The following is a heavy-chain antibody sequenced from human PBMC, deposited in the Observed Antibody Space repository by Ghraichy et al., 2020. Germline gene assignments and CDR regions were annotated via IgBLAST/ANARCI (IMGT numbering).Heavy chain of an antibody. CDR2: ISSSGSTI. J-gene: IGHJ6*02. D-gene: IGHD2-2*01. CDR3: ARAGYCSSTSCQPGGMDV. V-gene: IGHV3-11*04. Sequence: GESLNISCAASGFTFSDYYMSWIRQAPGKGLEWVSYISSSGSTIYYADSVKGRFTISRDNAKNSLYLQMNSLRAEDTAVYYCARAGYCSSTSCQPGGMDVWGPGTTVTVSS. CDR1: GFTFSDYY.